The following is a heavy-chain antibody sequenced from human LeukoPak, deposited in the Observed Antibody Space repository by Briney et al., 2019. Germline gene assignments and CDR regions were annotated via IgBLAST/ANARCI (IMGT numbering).Heavy chain of an antibody. CDR1: GFTVRDHY. D-gene: IGHD3-22*01. CDR3: AGYVSGYPY. Sequence: GGSLRLSCVASGFTVRDHYMSWVRQAPGKGLEGVSVIYGADNTYYADSIKGRFILSRDSPRNTLYLQTNSLTTEDTAVYYCAGYVSGYPYWGQGILVTVSS. J-gene: IGHJ4*02. V-gene: IGHV3-66*02. CDR2: IYGADNT.